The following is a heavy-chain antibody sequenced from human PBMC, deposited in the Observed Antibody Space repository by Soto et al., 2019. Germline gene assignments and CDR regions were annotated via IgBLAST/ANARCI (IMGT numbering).Heavy chain of an antibody. CDR1: GFTFSSYW. J-gene: IGHJ6*02. D-gene: IGHD6-19*01. CDR3: ARWIAVAGIFSVAYYGMDV. Sequence: EVQLVESGGGLVQPGGSLRLSCAASGFTFSSYWMHWVRQAPGKGLVWVSRINSDGSSTSYADSVKGRFTISRDNAKNTLYLQMNSLRAEDTAVYYCARWIAVAGIFSVAYYGMDVWGQGTTVTVSS. CDR2: INSDGSST. V-gene: IGHV3-74*01.